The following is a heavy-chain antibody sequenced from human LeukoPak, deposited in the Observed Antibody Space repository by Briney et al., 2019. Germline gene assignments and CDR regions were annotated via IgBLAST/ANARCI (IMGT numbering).Heavy chain of an antibody. CDR3: ARVNCSSTSCRSKFLDY. CDR2: MNPNTGNT. Sequence: ASVKVSCKASGYTFTNYDINWVRQATGQGLEWVGWMNPNTGNTGYAQKFQGRVTMTRNTSISTAYMELSSLRSEDTAIYYCARVNCSSTSCRSKFLDYWGQGTLVTVSS. V-gene: IGHV1-8*01. J-gene: IGHJ4*02. CDR1: GYTFTNYD. D-gene: IGHD2-2*01.